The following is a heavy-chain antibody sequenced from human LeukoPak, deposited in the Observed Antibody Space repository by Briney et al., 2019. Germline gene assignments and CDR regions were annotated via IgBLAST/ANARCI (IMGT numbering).Heavy chain of an antibody. V-gene: IGHV4-59*08. CDR1: GGSISGYY. J-gene: IGHJ4*02. CDR2: IYHNGGT. CDR3: ARHLRAVAGGRYFDY. Sequence: PSETLSLTCTVSGGSISGYYWSWIRQPPGKGLEWIGYIYHNGGTNYNPSLQSRLTISVDTSKNRFSLKLSSVTAADTAVYYCARHLRAVAGGRYFDYWGQGTQVTVSS. D-gene: IGHD6-19*01.